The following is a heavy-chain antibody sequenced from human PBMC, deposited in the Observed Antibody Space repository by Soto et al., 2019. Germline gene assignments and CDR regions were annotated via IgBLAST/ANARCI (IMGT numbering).Heavy chain of an antibody. CDR3: ARGYGAGDY. CDR2: IKEDGTER. J-gene: IGHJ4*02. V-gene: IGHV3-7*03. Sequence: EVQLVESGGGLVQPGGSLRLSCAASGFTFSRYWMHWVRQAPEKGLEWVANIKEDGTERYYVDSVKGRFTISRDNAKNSLYLQMDCLRAEDTAVYYCARGYGAGDYWGQGTLVTVSS. D-gene: IGHD5-18*01. CDR1: GFTFSRYW.